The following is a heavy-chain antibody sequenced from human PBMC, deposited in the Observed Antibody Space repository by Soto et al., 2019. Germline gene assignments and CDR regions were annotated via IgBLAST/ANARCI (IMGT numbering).Heavy chain of an antibody. V-gene: IGHV4-39*01. CDR1: GGSISSSSYY. CDR2: IYYSGST. D-gene: IGHD6-19*01. CDR3: ARTRAVWFDP. J-gene: IGHJ5*02. Sequence: SETLSLTCTVSGGSISSSSYYWGWIRQPPGKGLEWIGSIYYSGSTYYNPSLKSRVTISVDTSKNQFSLKLSSVTAADTAVYYCARTRAVWFDPWGQGTLVSVSS.